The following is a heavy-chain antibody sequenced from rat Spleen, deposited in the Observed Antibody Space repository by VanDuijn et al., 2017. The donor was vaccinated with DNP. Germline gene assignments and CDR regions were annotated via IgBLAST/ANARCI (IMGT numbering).Heavy chain of an antibody. CDR1: GFTFSYYW. J-gene: IGHJ2*01. V-gene: IGHV5-58*01. Sequence: EVQLVESGGDLVLPGRSLELSCRASGFTFSYYWMTWIRQVPGKGLEWIASITSGVGSTSYPDSVKGRFTISRDNAENTVYLQMNSLRSEDTATYYCLKHLDAWGQGVTVTVSS. CDR2: ITSGVGST. CDR3: LKHLDA.